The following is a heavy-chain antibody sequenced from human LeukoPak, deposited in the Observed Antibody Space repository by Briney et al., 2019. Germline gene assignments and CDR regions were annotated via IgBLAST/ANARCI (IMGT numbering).Heavy chain of an antibody. V-gene: IGHV4-34*01. J-gene: IGHJ3*02. D-gene: IGHD6-13*01. Sequence: SETLSLTCAVYGGSFSGYYWSWIRQPPGKGLEWIGETNHSGSTNYNPSLKSRVTISVDTSKNQFSLKLSSVTAADTAVYFCAKDKAAGGTRGFDIWGQGTMVTVSS. CDR1: GGSFSGYY. CDR2: TNHSGST. CDR3: AKDKAAGGTRGFDI.